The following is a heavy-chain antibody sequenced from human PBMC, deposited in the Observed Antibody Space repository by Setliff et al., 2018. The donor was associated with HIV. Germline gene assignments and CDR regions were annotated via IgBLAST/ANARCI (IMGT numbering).Heavy chain of an antibody. CDR3: ASASGYCRSGVCYIGVHKTPDKYYCDS. J-gene: IGHJ4*02. CDR1: GYTFTSYG. CDR2: IIPLYGTS. D-gene: IGHD2-8*01. V-gene: IGHV1-69*13. Sequence: SVKVSCKASGYTFTSYGISWVRQAPGQGLEWMGGIIPLYGTSNYAQKFHGRVAITADELMTTAYMELTSLRSEDTAGYFCASASGYCRSGVCYIGVHKTPDKYYCDSWGQGTLVTVSS.